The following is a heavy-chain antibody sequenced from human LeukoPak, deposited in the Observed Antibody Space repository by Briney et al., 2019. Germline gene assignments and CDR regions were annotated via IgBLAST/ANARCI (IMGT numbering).Heavy chain of an antibody. J-gene: IGHJ5*02. Sequence: GSSVKLSCKASGGTFSSYAISWVRHAPGQGLERMGGIIPIFGTANYAQKFQGRVTITTDESTSTAYMELSSLRYEDTAAYYCARAAGGCSSAFDPWGEGTLVTVSS. CDR2: IIPIFGTA. D-gene: IGHD6-25*01. CDR3: ARAAGGCSSAFDP. V-gene: IGHV1-69*05. CDR1: GGTFSSYA.